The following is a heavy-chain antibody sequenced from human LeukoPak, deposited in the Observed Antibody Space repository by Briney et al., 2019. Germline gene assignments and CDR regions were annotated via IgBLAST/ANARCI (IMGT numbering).Heavy chain of an antibody. Sequence: SETLSLTCTVSGGSISSYYWSWIRHPPGKGLERMWYIYYSGSTNYNPSLKSRVTISVDTSKNQFSLKLSSVTAADTAVYYCARHRGFGDYYYYGMDVWGQGTTVTVSS. V-gene: IGHV4-59*08. D-gene: IGHD3-22*01. CDR2: IYYSGST. CDR3: ARHRGFGDYYYYGMDV. CDR1: GGSISSYY. J-gene: IGHJ6*02.